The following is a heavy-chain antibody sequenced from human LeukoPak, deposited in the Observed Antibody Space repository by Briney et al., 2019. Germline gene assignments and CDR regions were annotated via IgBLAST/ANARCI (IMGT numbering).Heavy chain of an antibody. J-gene: IGHJ4*02. Sequence: GSLRLSCEASGFTFSSYEMNWVRQAPGKGLEWVSYISSSGSIIYYADSVKGRFTISRDNAKNSLYLQMNSLRAEDTAVYYCARHVSGRWELFFDSWGQGALVTVSS. CDR1: GFTFSSYE. V-gene: IGHV3-48*03. CDR3: ARHVSGRWELFFDS. D-gene: IGHD4-23*01. CDR2: ISSSGSII.